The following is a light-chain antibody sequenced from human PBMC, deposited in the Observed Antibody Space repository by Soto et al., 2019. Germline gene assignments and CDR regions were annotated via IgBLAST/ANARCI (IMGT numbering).Light chain of an antibody. V-gene: IGKV1-13*02. CDR2: GAS. Sequence: AIQLTQSPSSLSASVGDRVTITCRASQGISSALAWFQQKPGTAPKLLIYGASSLESGVPSRFSGSGSGTDFTLTISSLQPEDFATYYCQQYNSYPYTFGQGTKVEIK. CDR3: QQYNSYPYT. CDR1: QGISSA. J-gene: IGKJ2*01.